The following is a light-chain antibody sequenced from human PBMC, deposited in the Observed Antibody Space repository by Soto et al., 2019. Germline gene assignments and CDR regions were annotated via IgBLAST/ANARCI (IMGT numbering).Light chain of an antibody. J-gene: IGLJ2*01. Sequence: QSVLTRPPSASGSPGQSVTISCTGTRDDVGGYNYVSWFQHHPGKAPKLMIYEVYKRPSGVPARFSGSKSGNTASLTVSGLQAGDEAIYYCSSYVTTNVVVFGGGTQLTVL. CDR2: EVY. V-gene: IGLV2-8*01. CDR3: SSYVTTNVVV. CDR1: RDDVGGYNY.